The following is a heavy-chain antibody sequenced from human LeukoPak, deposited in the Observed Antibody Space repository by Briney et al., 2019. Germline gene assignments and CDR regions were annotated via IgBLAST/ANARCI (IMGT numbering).Heavy chain of an antibody. CDR3: AKDQGSVAAAVSWFDP. CDR2: ISGSGGST. V-gene: IGHV3-23*01. D-gene: IGHD6-13*01. Sequence: GGSLRLSCAASGFTFSSYAMSWVRQAPGKGLEWVSAISGSGGSTYYADSVKGRFTISRDNSKNTLYLRMNSLRAEDTAVYYCAKDQGSVAAAVSWFDPWGQGTLVTVSS. J-gene: IGHJ5*02. CDR1: GFTFSSYA.